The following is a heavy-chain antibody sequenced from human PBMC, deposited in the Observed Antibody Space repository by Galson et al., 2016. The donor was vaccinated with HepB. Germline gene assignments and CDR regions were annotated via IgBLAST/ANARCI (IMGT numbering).Heavy chain of an antibody. CDR1: GFIFSDYY. V-gene: IGHV3-11*01. CDR3: ARGKGGSFLDH. CDR2: ISSSGDSI. D-gene: IGHD1-26*01. J-gene: IGHJ4*02. Sequence: SLRLSCAASGFIFSDYYMSWIRQTPGKGLEWLAHISSSGDSIYYADSLKGRFTISRDNAKNILFLQMNSLRAEDTAVYYCARGKGGSFLDHWGQGAQVTVSS.